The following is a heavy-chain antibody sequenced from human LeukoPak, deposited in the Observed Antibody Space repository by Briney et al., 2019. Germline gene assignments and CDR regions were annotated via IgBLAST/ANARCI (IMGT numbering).Heavy chain of an antibody. V-gene: IGHV3-43*01. CDR2: VSWDGGST. Sequence: GGSLRLSCAASGFTFNDYTMHWVRQRPGKGLEWVSLVSWDGGSTSYADSVKGRFSISRDNRKNSLYLQMNRLRTEDTALYYCAKAPTGYLFDYWGQGTLVTVSS. D-gene: IGHD3-9*01. J-gene: IGHJ4*02. CDR1: GFTFNDYT. CDR3: AKAPTGYLFDY.